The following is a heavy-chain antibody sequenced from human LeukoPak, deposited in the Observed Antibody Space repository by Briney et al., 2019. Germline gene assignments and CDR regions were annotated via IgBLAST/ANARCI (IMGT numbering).Heavy chain of an antibody. D-gene: IGHD5-12*01. CDR1: GFTFSSYA. CDR2: ISYDGSNK. V-gene: IGHV3-30*04. Sequence: PGRSLRLSCAASGFTFSSYAMHWVRQAPGKGLEWVAVISYDGSNKYYADSVKGRFTISRDNSENTLYLQMNSLRAEDTAVYYCVKDQGGYEYYFDYWGQGTLVTVSS. J-gene: IGHJ4*02. CDR3: VKDQGGYEYYFDY.